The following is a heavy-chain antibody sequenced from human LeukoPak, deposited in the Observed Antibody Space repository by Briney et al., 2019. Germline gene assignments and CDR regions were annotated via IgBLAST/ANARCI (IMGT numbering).Heavy chain of an antibody. Sequence: ASVTVSCTASGYTFTFYYMHWVRQAPGQGLEWMGWINPNSGGTNYAQKFQGRVTMTRDTSISTAYMELSRLRPDDTAVYYCAREGTIFVLWGQGTLVTVSS. D-gene: IGHD3-3*01. CDR1: GYTFTFYY. V-gene: IGHV1-2*02. CDR2: INPNSGGT. CDR3: AREGTIFVL. J-gene: IGHJ4*02.